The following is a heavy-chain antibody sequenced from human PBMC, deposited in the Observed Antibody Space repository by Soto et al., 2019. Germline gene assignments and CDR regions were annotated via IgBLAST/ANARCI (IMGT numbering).Heavy chain of an antibody. CDR2: IIPVFGTP. Sequence: QVQLVQSGAEVKKPGSSVKVACKASGGSLSNYGISWVRQAPGQGLEGMGAIIPVFGTPNYAQKFQDRVTITADDSTTTVYMEVSSLTSEDTAVYYCARGDATKIVVTTYYAMDVYCQGTTVTVA. D-gene: IGHD3-22*01. J-gene: IGHJ6*02. V-gene: IGHV1-69*12. CDR1: GGSLSNYG. CDR3: ARGDATKIVVTTYYAMDV.